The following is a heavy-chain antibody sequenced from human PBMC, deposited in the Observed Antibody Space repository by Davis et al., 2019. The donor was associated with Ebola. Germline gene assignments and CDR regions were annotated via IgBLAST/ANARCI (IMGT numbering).Heavy chain of an antibody. CDR3: ARDAPYSSSLFDY. CDR1: GFTFSDYY. J-gene: IGHJ4*02. D-gene: IGHD6-6*01. V-gene: IGHV3-11*04. Sequence: PGGSLRLSCAASGFTFSDYYMSWIRQAPGKGLEWVSYISSSGSTIYYADSVKGRFTISRDNAKNSLYLQMNSLRAEDTAVCYCARDAPYSSSLFDYWGQGTLVTVSS. CDR2: ISSSGSTI.